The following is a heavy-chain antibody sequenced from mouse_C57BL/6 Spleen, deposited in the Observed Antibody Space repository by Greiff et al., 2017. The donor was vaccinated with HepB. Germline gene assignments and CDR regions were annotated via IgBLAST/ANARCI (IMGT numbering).Heavy chain of an antibody. CDR3: ARRSSYAMDY. D-gene: IGHD1-1*01. V-gene: IGHV5-15*01. Sequence: EVQLQESGGGLVQPGGSLKLSCAASGFTFSDYGMAWVRQAPRKGPEWVAFISNLAYSIYYADTVTGRFTISRENAKNTLYLEISSLRSEDTAMYYCARRSSYAMDYWGQGTSVTVSS. J-gene: IGHJ4*01. CDR1: GFTFSDYG. CDR2: ISNLAYSI.